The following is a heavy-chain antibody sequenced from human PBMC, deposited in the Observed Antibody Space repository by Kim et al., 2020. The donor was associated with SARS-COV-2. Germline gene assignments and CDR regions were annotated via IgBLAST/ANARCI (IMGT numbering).Heavy chain of an antibody. V-gene: IGHV3-9*01. J-gene: IGHJ4*02. CDR1: GFTFDDYA. D-gene: IGHD7-27*01. CDR2: ISWNSGSI. Sequence: GGSLRLSCAASGFTFDDYAMHWVRQAPGKGLEWVSGISWNSGSIGYADSVKGRFTISRDNAKNSLYLQMNSLRAEDTALYYCAKDMAVTGEYYFDYWGQGTLVTVSS. CDR3: AKDMAVTGEYYFDY.